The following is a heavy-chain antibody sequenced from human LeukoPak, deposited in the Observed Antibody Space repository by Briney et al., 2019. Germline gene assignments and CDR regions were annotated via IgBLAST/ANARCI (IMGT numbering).Heavy chain of an antibody. Sequence: GGSLRLSCAASGFTLSSYEMNWVRLAPGKGLEWMAVISYDGSNKYYADSVKGRFTISRDNSKNTLYLQMNSLRAEDTAVYYCARDSYGMDVWGQGTTVTVSS. CDR1: GFTLSSYE. CDR2: ISYDGSNK. V-gene: IGHV3-30-3*01. CDR3: ARDSYGMDV. J-gene: IGHJ6*02.